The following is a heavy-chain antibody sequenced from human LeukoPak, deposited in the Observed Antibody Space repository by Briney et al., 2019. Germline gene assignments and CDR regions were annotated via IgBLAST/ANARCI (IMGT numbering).Heavy chain of an antibody. Sequence: GGSLRLSCAASGFTFSRYRMHWARQAPGKGLVWVSRIYTDGSSTSYADSVKGRFTISRDNAKNTLYLQMNSLRAEDTAVYYCARVAGLAGYSGSYFDAFDIWGQGTMVTVSS. V-gene: IGHV3-74*01. CDR3: ARVAGLAGYSGSYFDAFDI. CDR1: GFTFSRYR. CDR2: IYTDGSST. D-gene: IGHD1-26*01. J-gene: IGHJ3*02.